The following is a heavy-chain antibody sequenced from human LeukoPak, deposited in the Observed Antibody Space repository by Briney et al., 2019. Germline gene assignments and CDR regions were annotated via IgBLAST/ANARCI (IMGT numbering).Heavy chain of an antibody. Sequence: SETLSLTCTVSGGSVSRYYWSWIRQPPGKGLEWIGYIYYSGTTNYNPSLKSRVTISVDTSKNQFSLKLSSVTAADTAVYYCARLPTDSSSDHYWGQGTLVTVSS. CDR1: GGSVSRYY. CDR3: ARLPTDSSSDHY. V-gene: IGHV4-59*08. D-gene: IGHD6-6*01. J-gene: IGHJ4*02. CDR2: IYYSGTT.